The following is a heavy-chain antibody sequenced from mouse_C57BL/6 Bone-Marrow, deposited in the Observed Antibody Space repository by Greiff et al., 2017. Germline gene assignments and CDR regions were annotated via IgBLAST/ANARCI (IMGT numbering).Heavy chain of an antibody. CDR3: ARDVGNLSRDFDV. D-gene: IGHD1-1*01. J-gene: IGHJ1*03. V-gene: IGHV5-4*01. CDR1: GFTFSSYA. CDR2: ISDGGSYT. Sequence: EVQLVESGGGLVKPGGSLKLSCAASGFTFSSYAMSWVRQTPEKRLEWVATISDGGSYTYYPDNVKGRFTISRDNAKNNLYLQMSHLKSEDTAMYYCARDVGNLSRDFDVWGTGTTVTVSS.